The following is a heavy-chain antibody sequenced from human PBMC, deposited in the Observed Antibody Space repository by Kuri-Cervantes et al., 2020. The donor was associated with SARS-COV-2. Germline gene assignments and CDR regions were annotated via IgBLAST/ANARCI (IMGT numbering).Heavy chain of an antibody. V-gene: IGHV1-46*01. D-gene: IGHD1-26*01. CDR1: GYTFTGYY. CDR3: ARSSIGSYSDFEH. CDR2: ISPIVGDT. Sequence: ASVKVSCKASGYTFTGYYMHWVRQAPGQGLEWMAIISPIVGDTTYAQRFRDRVSVTMDTSTSTVYMEVSSLTSDDTAVYYCARSSIGSYSDFEHWGQGTLVTVSS. J-gene: IGHJ4*02.